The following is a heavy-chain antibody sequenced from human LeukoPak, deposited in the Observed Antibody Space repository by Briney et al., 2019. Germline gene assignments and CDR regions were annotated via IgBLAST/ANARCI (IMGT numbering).Heavy chain of an antibody. V-gene: IGHV3-21*01. CDR1: GFTFSSYA. CDR3: ARDARDFTVFDY. D-gene: IGHD3-3*01. CDR2: ISSSSSYI. Sequence: GGSLRLSCAASGFTFSSYAMSWVRQAPGKGLEWVSSISSSSSYIYYADSVKGRFTISRDNAKNSLYLQMNSLRAEDTAVYYCARDARDFTVFDYWGQGTLVTVSS. J-gene: IGHJ4*02.